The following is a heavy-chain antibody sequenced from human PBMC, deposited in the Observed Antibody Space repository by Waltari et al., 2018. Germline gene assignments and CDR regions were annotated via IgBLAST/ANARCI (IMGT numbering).Heavy chain of an antibody. Sequence: EVQLVESGGGLIQPGGSLRLSCAASGFTVSSNYMSGVRQAPGKGREWVSVIYSGGNTNYADSVKGRLTISRDSSKNTLYRQMNSLGAEDTAFYYCARSDYGDYGIDWGQGTLVTVSS. CDR1: GFTVSSNY. CDR2: IYSGGNT. CDR3: ARSDYGDYGID. J-gene: IGHJ4*02. V-gene: IGHV3-53*01. D-gene: IGHD4-17*01.